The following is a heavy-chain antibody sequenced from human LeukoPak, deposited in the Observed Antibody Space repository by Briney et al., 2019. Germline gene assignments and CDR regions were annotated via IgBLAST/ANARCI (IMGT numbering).Heavy chain of an antibody. J-gene: IGHJ6*02. D-gene: IGHD3-9*01. CDR1: GFTFSSYS. CDR2: ISTSSSYI. V-gene: IGHV3-21*01. Sequence: GGSLRLSCAASGFTFSSYSMNWDRQAPGKGLEWVSSISTSSSYIYSADSVKGRFTISRDNAKNSLSLQMNSLRAEDTAVYYCAREGYDILTGYSNYYYYYGMDVWGQGTTVTVSS. CDR3: AREGYDILTGYSNYYYYYGMDV.